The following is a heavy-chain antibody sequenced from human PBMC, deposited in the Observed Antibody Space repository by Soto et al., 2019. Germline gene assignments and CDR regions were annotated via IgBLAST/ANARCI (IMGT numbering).Heavy chain of an antibody. CDR2: IVVGSGHT. CDR3: ALVAAPSHTGSYDYFAD. Sequence: SVKVSCKASGSTFTSTAVQWVRQARGQRLEWIGWIVVGSGHTNYEQTLQERVTITRDLSTSTAYMELSSLRSEDTAVYYCALVAAPSHTGSYDYFADWGQGTLVTVSS. V-gene: IGHV1-58*01. J-gene: IGHJ4*02. CDR1: GSTFTSTA. D-gene: IGHD1-26*01.